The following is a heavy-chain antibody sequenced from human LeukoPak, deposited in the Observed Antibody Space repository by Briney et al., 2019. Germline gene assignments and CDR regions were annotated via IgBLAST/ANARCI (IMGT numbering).Heavy chain of an antibody. D-gene: IGHD5-18*01. Sequence: GGSLRLSCGVSGFTFSDYWMNWVRQAPGKGLEWVANIKQDGSEKYYVDSVKGRFTISRDNAKNSLYLQMNSLRAEDTAVYYCARDKTGYSYGYFDYWGQGTLVTVSS. J-gene: IGHJ4*02. CDR3: ARDKTGYSYGYFDY. CDR1: GFTFSDYW. V-gene: IGHV3-7*01. CDR2: IKQDGSEK.